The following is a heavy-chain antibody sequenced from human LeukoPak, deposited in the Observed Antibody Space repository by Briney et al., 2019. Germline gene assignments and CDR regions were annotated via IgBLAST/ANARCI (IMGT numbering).Heavy chain of an antibody. Sequence: SETLSLSCTVSGGSISTYYWSWIRQSPGKGLEWIGYFYYNGNANYNPSLKSRVTVSVDSSKYQVSLKLTSVTAADTAVYYCARGVDYNTYYFDSWGQGTLVTVSS. CDR2: FYYNGNA. CDR3: ARGVDYNTYYFDS. D-gene: IGHD4-11*01. CDR1: GGSISTYY. V-gene: IGHV4-59*01. J-gene: IGHJ4*02.